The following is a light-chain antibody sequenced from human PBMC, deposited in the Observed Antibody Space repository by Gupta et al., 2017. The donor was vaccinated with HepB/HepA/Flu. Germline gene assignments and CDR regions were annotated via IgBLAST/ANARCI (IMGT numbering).Light chain of an antibody. J-gene: IGLJ2*01. CDR3: GTWDSSLSALV. CDR2: ESN. Sequence: QSVLTQPPSVAAAPGQKVTIPCSGSSSNIGNNYVSWYQQHPGTAPKLLIYESNKRPSVIPDRFSGSRSGTSATLGITGLQTGDEADYYCGTWDSSLSALVFGGGTKLTVL. V-gene: IGLV1-51*02. CDR1: SSNIGNNY.